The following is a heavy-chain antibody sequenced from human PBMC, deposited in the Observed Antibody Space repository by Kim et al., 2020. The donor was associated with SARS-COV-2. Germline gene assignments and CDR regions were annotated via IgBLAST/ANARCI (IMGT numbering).Heavy chain of an antibody. CDR3: ASGPGGSPDY. Sequence: NTNYAQKLQGGVTMTTDPSTSTAYMELRSLRSDDTAVYYCASGPGGSPDYWGQGTLVTVSS. V-gene: IGHV1-18*01. D-gene: IGHD3-16*01. CDR2: NT. J-gene: IGHJ4*02.